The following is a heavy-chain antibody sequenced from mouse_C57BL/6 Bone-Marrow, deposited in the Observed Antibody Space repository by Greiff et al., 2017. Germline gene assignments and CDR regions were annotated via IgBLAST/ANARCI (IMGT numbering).Heavy chain of an antibody. J-gene: IGHJ3*01. CDR1: GYTFTSYW. CDR3: ARSRLRPWFAY. Sequence: QVHVKQPGAELVKPGASVKLSCKASGYTFTSYWMHWVKQRPGQGLEWIGMIHPNSGSTNYNEKFKSKATLTVDKSSSTAYMQLSSLTSEDSAVYYCARSRLRPWFAYWGQGTLVTVSA. D-gene: IGHD2-4*01. V-gene: IGHV1-64*01. CDR2: IHPNSGST.